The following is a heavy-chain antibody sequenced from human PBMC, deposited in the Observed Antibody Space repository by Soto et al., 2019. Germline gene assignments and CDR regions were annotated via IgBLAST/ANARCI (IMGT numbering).Heavy chain of an antibody. V-gene: IGHV3-49*03. J-gene: IGHJ6*02. D-gene: IGHD2-8*01. CDR2: IRSKAYGGTT. Sequence: PGGSLRLSCTASGFTFGDYAMSWFRQAPGKGLEWVGFIRSKAYGGTTEYAASVKGRFTISRDDSKSIAYLQMNSLKTEDTAVYYCTRGRMVYASYYYYGMDVWGQGTTVTVSS. CDR3: TRGRMVYASYYYYGMDV. CDR1: GFTFGDYA.